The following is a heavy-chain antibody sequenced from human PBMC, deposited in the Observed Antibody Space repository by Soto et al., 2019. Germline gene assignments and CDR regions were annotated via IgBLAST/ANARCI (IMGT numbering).Heavy chain of an antibody. Sequence: SETLSLTCTVSGGSVSSGSYYWSWIRQPPGKGLEWIGYIYYSGSTNYNPSLKSRVTISVDTSKNQFSLKLSSVTAADTAVYYCARSNWNYDNWFDPWGQGTLVTVSS. CDR3: ARSNWNYDNWFDP. J-gene: IGHJ5*02. V-gene: IGHV4-61*01. CDR2: IYYSGST. CDR1: GGSVSSGSYY. D-gene: IGHD1-7*01.